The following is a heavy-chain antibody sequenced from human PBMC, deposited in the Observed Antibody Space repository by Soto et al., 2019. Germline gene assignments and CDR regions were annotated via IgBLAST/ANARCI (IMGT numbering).Heavy chain of an antibody. CDR2: IDYSGST. CDR1: GGSISSGDYY. Sequence: SETLSLTCTVSGGSISSGDYYWSWIRQPPGKGLEWIGYIDYSGSTYYNPSLKSRVTISVDTSKNQFSLKLSSVTAADTAVYYCARVRWLVPHNWFDPWGQGTLVTVSS. V-gene: IGHV4-30-4*01. CDR3: ARVRWLVPHNWFDP. J-gene: IGHJ5*02. D-gene: IGHD6-19*01.